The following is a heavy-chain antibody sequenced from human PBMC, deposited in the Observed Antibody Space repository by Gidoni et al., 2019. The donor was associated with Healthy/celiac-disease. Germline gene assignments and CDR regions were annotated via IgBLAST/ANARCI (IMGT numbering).Heavy chain of an antibody. V-gene: IGHV3-30-3*01. J-gene: IGHJ4*02. CDR2: ISYDGSNK. CDR3: ARDLGSGWYPSHYFDY. D-gene: IGHD6-19*01. Sequence: QVQLVESGGGVVQPGRSLRLSCAASGFPFSSYAMHWVRQAPGKGLEWVAVISYDGSNKYYADSVKGRFTISRDNSKNTLYLQMNSLRAEDTAVYYCARDLGSGWYPSHYFDYWGQGTLVTVSS. CDR1: GFPFSSYA.